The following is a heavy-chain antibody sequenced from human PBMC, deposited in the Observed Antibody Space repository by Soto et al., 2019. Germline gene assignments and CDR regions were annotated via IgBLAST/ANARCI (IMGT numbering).Heavy chain of an antibody. D-gene: IGHD3-3*01. J-gene: IGHJ6*02. V-gene: IGHV1-69*01. Sequence: QVQLVQSGAEVKKPGSSVKVSCKASGGTFSSYAISWVRQAPGQGLEWMGGIIPIFGTANYAQKFQGRVTITADESTSTAYMELNSLRSEDTAVYYCARGGPYDSYYYYYGMDVWGQGTTVSVSS. CDR3: ARGGPYDSYYYYYGMDV. CDR2: IIPIFGTA. CDR1: GGTFSSYA.